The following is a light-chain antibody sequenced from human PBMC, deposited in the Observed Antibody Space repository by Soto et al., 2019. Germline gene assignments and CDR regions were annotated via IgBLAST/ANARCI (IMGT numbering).Light chain of an antibody. CDR2: SNN. CDR3: AAWDDSLSGSYV. J-gene: IGLJ1*01. CDR1: SSNIGTNY. V-gene: IGLV1-47*02. Sequence: QPVLTQPPSASGTPGQRVTISCSGSSSNIGTNYVYWYQQLPGTAPKLLIYSNNQRPSGVPDRFSGSKSGTSASLAISGLRSEDEGDYHCAAWDDSLSGSYVFGTGTKLTVL.